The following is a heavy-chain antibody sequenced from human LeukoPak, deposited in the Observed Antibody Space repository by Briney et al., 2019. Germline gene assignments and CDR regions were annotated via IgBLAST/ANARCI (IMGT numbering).Heavy chain of an antibody. J-gene: IGHJ4*02. CDR2: ISYGGSNK. V-gene: IGHV3-30*18. CDR3: AKGGLGYDSSVDY. D-gene: IGHD3-22*01. CDR1: GFTFSSYG. Sequence: GGSLRLSCAASGFTFSSYGMHWVRQAPGKGLEWVAVISYGGSNKYYADSVKGRFTISRDNSKNTLYLQMNSLRAEDTAVYYCAKGGLGYDSSVDYWGQGTLVTVSS.